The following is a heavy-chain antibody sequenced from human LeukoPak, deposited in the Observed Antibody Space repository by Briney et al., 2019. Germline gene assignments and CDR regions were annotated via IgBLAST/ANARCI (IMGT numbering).Heavy chain of an antibody. Sequence: KSSETLSLTCTVSGGSISSYYWSWIRQPPGKGLEWVGYIYYSESTNYNHSIKSRVTTSVDPPKNQLSLKLSSVTAADTAVYYCARVIGYCSSTSCFGYFDYWGQGTLVTVSS. CDR1: GGSISSYY. D-gene: IGHD2-2*01. J-gene: IGHJ4*02. CDR2: IYYSEST. V-gene: IGHV4-59*08. CDR3: ARVIGYCSSTSCFGYFDY.